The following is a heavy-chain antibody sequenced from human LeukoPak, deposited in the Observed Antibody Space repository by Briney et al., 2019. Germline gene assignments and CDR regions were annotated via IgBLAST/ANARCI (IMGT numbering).Heavy chain of an antibody. J-gene: IGHJ4*02. D-gene: IGHD1-14*01. CDR3: ARVLSGGPVYDY. CDR2: ISSSGHYI. Sequence: GGSLRLSCAASGFTFSSYSMTWVRQAPGKGLEWVSSISSSGHYIYYTDSVKGRFTISRDNAKNSLYLQMNSLRAEDTAVYYCARVLSGGPVYDYWGQGTLVTVSS. V-gene: IGHV3-21*01. CDR1: GFTFSSYS.